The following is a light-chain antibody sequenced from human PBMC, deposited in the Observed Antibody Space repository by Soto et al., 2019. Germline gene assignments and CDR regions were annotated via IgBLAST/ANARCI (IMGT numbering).Light chain of an antibody. Sequence: QAVVTQEPSLTVSPGGTVTLTCGSSTGAVTSGHYPYWFQQKPGQAPRTLIYDTSNKHSWTPARFSGSLLGGKAALTLSGAQPEDEAEYYCLLFYSGARRGFGGGTKVTVL. CDR3: LLFYSGARRG. CDR1: TGAVTSGHY. V-gene: IGLV7-46*01. CDR2: DTS. J-gene: IGLJ2*01.